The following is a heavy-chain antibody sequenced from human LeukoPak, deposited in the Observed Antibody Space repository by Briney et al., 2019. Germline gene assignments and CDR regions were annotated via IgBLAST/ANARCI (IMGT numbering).Heavy chain of an antibody. V-gene: IGHV3-33*01. D-gene: IGHD3-16*01. CDR1: GFTFSSYG. J-gene: IGHJ4*02. Sequence: GRSLRLSCAASGFTFSSYGMHWVRRAPGKGLEWVAVIWFDGSNRYFADSVKGRFTISRDNSKNTLYLQMNSLRAEDTAVFYCARESLGSLDYWGQGTLLTVSS. CDR2: IWFDGSNR. CDR3: ARESLGSLDY.